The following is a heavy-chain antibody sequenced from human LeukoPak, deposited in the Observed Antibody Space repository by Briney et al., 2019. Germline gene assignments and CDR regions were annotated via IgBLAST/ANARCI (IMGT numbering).Heavy chain of an antibody. Sequence: GGSLRLSCAASGFTFSNAWMSWVRQAPGKGLEWVGRIKSKTDGGTKDYAAPVKGRFTISRDDSKNTLYLQMNSLKTEDTAVYYCTTDSYDSSGYYYDGGSDAFDIWGQGTMVTVSS. V-gene: IGHV3-15*01. CDR3: TTDSYDSSGYYYDGGSDAFDI. CDR2: IKSKTDGGTK. CDR1: GFTFSNAW. D-gene: IGHD3-22*01. J-gene: IGHJ3*02.